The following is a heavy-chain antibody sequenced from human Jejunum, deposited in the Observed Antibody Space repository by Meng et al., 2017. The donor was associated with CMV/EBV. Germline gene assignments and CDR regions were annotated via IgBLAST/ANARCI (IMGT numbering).Heavy chain of an antibody. CDR2: ISGNAVGT. CDR3: ATELRLASWVD. CDR1: GITFSNSA. V-gene: IGHV3-23*01. Sequence: ASGITFSNSAMGWVRQAPGAGLEWIASISGNAVGTAHADSVRGRFAISRDNSQNTLFLQLNSLRAEDSAIYYCATELRLASWVDWGQGTRVTVSS. D-gene: IGHD3-9*01. J-gene: IGHJ4*02.